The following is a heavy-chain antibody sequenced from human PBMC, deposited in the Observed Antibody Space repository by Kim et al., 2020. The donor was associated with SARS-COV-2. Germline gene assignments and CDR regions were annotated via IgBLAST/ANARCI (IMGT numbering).Heavy chain of an antibody. CDR2: ISEGGTKT. CDR3: AKGDRRDGYHLFDY. Sequence: GGSLRLSCAVSGFTFDDYAMHWVRQAPGKGLEWVSLISEGGTKTFYAESVKGRFTISRDLSRNSLYLQMNSLGREDTALYFCAKGDRRDGYHLFDYWGQEPWSPSPQ. V-gene: IGHV3-43*02. J-gene: IGHJ4*01. CDR1: GFTFDDYA. D-gene: IGHD5-18*01.